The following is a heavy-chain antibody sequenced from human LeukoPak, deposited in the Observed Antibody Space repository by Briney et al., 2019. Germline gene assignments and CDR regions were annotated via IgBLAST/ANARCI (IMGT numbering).Heavy chain of an antibody. V-gene: IGHV3-20*04. CDR1: GLTFSSYG. Sequence: GGSLRLSCAASGLTFSSYGMSWVRQAPGKGLEWVYGINWNGGSTGYADSVKGRFTISRDNAKNSLYLQMNSLRAEDTALYYCANNYGDYGGAFDIWGQGTMVTVSS. CDR2: INWNGGST. CDR3: ANNYGDYGGAFDI. J-gene: IGHJ3*02. D-gene: IGHD4-17*01.